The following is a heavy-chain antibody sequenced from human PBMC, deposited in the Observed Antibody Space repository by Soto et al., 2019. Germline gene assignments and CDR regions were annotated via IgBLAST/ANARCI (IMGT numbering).Heavy chain of an antibody. CDR3: ATWHLQEHAYDV. CDR1: GLTVSGKKY. J-gene: IGHJ3*01. V-gene: IGHV3-53*01. Sequence: GGSLRLSCAVSGLTVSGKKYVAWVRQAPGKGLEWVSGFYDLDGTYYADSLKGRFTTSGDSSRTIVYLQMNGLRPEDTAVYYCATWHLQEHAYDVWGQGTTVTVS. D-gene: IGHD4-4*01. CDR2: FYDLDGT.